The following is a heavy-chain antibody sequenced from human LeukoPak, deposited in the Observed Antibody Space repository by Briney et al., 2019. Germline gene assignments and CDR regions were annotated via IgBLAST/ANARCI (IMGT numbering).Heavy chain of an antibody. CDR1: GGSFSGYY. D-gene: IGHD3-10*01. Sequence: SETLSLTCAVYGGSFSGYYWSWIRQPPGKGLEWIGEINHSGSTNYNPSLKSRVTISVDTSKNQFSLKLSSVTAADTAVYYCARAYGSGSPSMNWFDPWGQGTLVTVSS. J-gene: IGHJ5*02. V-gene: IGHV4-34*01. CDR2: INHSGST. CDR3: ARAYGSGSPSMNWFDP.